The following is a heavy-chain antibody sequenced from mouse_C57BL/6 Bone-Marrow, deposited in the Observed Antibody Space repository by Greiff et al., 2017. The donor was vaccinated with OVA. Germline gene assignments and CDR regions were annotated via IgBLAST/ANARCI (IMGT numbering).Heavy chain of an antibody. CDR3: TTSHYYGSSYFDY. J-gene: IGHJ2*01. CDR2: IDPENGDT. Sequence: EVKLMESGAELVRPGASVKLSCTASGFNIKDDYMHWVKQRPEQGLEWIGWIDPENGDTEYASKFQGKATITADTSSNTAYLQLSSLTSEDTAVYYCTTSHYYGSSYFDYWGQGTTLTVSS. CDR1: GFNIKDDY. V-gene: IGHV14-4*01. D-gene: IGHD1-1*01.